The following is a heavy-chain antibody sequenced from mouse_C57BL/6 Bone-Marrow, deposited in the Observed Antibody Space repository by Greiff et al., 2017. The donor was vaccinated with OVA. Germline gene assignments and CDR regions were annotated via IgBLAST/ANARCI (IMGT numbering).Heavy chain of an antibody. Sequence: QVQLQQPGAELVRPGTSVKLSCKASGYTFTSYWMPWVKQRPGQGLEWIGVIDPSDSYTNYNQKFKGKATLTVDTSSSTAYMQLSSLTSEDSAVYYCARGIYYGSYYFDYWGQGTTLTVSS. CDR2: IDPSDSYT. J-gene: IGHJ2*01. V-gene: IGHV1-59*01. CDR1: GYTFTSYW. CDR3: ARGIYYGSYYFDY. D-gene: IGHD1-1*01.